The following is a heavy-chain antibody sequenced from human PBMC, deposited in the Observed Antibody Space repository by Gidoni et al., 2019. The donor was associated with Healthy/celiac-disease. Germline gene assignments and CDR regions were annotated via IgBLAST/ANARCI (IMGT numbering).Heavy chain of an antibody. D-gene: IGHD1-26*01. CDR2: INAGNGNT. Sequence: QVQLVQSGAEVKKPGASVKVSCKASGYTFTSYAMHWVRQAPGQRLEWMGWINAGNGNTKYSQKFQGRVTITRDTSASTAYMELSSLRSEDTAVYYCARDPGHIVGPTVYYGMDVWGQGTTVTVSS. CDR1: GYTFTSYA. V-gene: IGHV1-3*01. J-gene: IGHJ6*02. CDR3: ARDPGHIVGPTVYYGMDV.